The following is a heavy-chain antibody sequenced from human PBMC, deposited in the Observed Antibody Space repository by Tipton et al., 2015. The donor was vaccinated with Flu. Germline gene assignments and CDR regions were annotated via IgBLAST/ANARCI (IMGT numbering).Heavy chain of an antibody. D-gene: IGHD6-13*01. V-gene: IGHV1-18*01. CDR3: ARETRIGAAFPFYYYGMDV. J-gene: IGHJ6*02. CDR2: ISAYHGNT. Sequence: QLVQSGAEVKMPGASVKDSCKASGYTFTSYGISWVRQAPGQGLEWMGWISAYHGNTNYAQKLQGRVTMTTDTSTSTAYMELRSLKSDDTAVYYCARETRIGAAFPFYYYGMDVWGQGTTVIVS. CDR1: GYTFTSYG.